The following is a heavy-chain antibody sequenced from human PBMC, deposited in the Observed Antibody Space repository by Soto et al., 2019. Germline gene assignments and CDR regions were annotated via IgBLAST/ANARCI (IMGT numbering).Heavy chain of an antibody. V-gene: IGHV4-34*01. CDR2: INHSGST. Sequence: QVQLQQWGAGLLKPSETLSLTCAVYGGSFSGYYWSWIRQPPGKGLEWIGEINHSGSTNYNPSLKSRVTISVDTSKNQFSLKLSSVTAADTAVYYCAGLHAGDFWSGYTFDPWGQGTLVTVSS. CDR3: AGLHAGDFWSGYTFDP. CDR1: GGSFSGYY. D-gene: IGHD3-3*01. J-gene: IGHJ5*02.